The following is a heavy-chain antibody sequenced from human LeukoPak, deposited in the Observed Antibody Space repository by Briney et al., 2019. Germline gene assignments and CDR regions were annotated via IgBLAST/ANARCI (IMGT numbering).Heavy chain of an antibody. D-gene: IGHD3-22*01. V-gene: IGHV3-7*01. CDR2: IKQDGSEK. J-gene: IGHJ4*02. Sequence: GGSLRLSCEASGFTFRNYWMSWDRQAPGKGLEWVADIKQDGSEKYYADSVKGRFTISRDNSKNTLYLQMNSLRAEDTAVYYCAKDGGITMIGDWGQGTLVTVSS. CDR1: GFTFRNYW. CDR3: AKDGGITMIGD.